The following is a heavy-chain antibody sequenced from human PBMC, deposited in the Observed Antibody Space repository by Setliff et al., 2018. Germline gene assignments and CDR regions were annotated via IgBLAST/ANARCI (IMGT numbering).Heavy chain of an antibody. Sequence: LRLSCAASRFTFSNYWMSWVRQAPGKGLEWVGRIKSKTDGGTTDYAAPVKGRFSISRDDSKNTVYLQMNSLKTEDTAVYYCTTGYISGYYIGHWGLGTLVTVSS. CDR3: TTGYISGYYIGH. CDR2: IKSKTDGGTT. V-gene: IGHV3-15*01. J-gene: IGHJ4*02. D-gene: IGHD6-19*01. CDR1: RFTFSNYW.